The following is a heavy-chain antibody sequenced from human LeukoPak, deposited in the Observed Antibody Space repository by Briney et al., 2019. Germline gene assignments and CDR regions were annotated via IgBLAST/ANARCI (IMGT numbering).Heavy chain of an antibody. CDR3: ARDGTGSGFDY. V-gene: IGHV3-23*01. Sequence: GGSLRLSCAASGFTFSSYAMSWVRQAPGKGLEWVSSTSGSGGSTYYADSVKGRFTISRDNSKNTLYLQMNSLRAEDTAVYYCARDGTGSGFDYWGQGTLVTVSS. D-gene: IGHD1-7*01. J-gene: IGHJ4*02. CDR1: GFTFSSYA. CDR2: TSGSGGST.